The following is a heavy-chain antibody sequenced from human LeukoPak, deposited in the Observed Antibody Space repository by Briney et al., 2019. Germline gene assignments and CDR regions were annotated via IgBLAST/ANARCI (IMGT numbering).Heavy chain of an antibody. J-gene: IGHJ3*02. D-gene: IGHD3-22*01. Sequence: SQTLSFTCAVSGGSISSGGYSWNWIRQPPGKGLEWIGYIHHTGSTHYNSSLKSRVTISVDRSKSQFSLKLTSVTAADTAVYFCARAGAGSSGYYGYDAFDIWGQGIMVTVSS. CDR3: ARAGAGSSGYYGYDAFDI. CDR2: IHHTGST. V-gene: IGHV4-30-2*01. CDR1: GGSISSGGYS.